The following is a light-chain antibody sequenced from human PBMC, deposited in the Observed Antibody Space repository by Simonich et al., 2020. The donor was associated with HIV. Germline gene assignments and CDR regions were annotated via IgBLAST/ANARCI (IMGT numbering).Light chain of an antibody. CDR2: VDSDGSH. CDR3: QTWGAGAGANWV. J-gene: IGLJ3*02. V-gene: IGLV4-69*01. CDR1: SGHSRYD. Sequence: QLVLTQLPSASASLGASVRLTCTLSSGHSRYDIAWHQQQPEKGPRYLMKVDSDGSHSKGDEIPDRFSGSSYGAERYLTISSLQSEDEADYYCQTWGAGAGANWVFGGGTKLTVL.